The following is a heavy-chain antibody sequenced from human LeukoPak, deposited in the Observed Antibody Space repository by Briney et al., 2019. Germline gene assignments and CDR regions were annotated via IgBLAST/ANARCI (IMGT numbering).Heavy chain of an antibody. J-gene: IGHJ4*02. CDR1: GGSISSGGYS. Sequence: PSQTLSLTCAVSGGSISSGGYSWSWIRQPPGKGLEWIGYIYHSGSTYYNPSLKSRVTISVDRSKNQFSLKLSSVTAADTAVYYCARGESGKLWWFDYWGQGTLVTVSS. CDR2: IYHSGST. V-gene: IGHV4-30-2*01. CDR3: ARGESGKLWWFDY. D-gene: IGHD2-21*01.